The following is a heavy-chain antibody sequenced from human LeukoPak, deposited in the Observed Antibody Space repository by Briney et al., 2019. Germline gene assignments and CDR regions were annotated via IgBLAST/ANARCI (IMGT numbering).Heavy chain of an antibody. D-gene: IGHD6-13*01. CDR1: GFNFSDFA. CDR2: ISGSGGTS. CDR3: ARESAAGFYC. Sequence: GGSLRLSCAASGFNFSDFAVGWVRQAPGKGLEWVSVISGSGGTSYYAASVKGRFTIPRDNCKNTLYLQMTSLGAEDTAVYYCARESAAGFYCWGQGTLVTVSS. V-gene: IGHV3-23*01. J-gene: IGHJ4*02.